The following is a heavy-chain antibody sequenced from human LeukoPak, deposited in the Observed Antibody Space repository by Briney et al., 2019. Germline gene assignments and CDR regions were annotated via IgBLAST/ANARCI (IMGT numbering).Heavy chain of an antibody. V-gene: IGHV4-59*01. Sequence: PSETLSLTCAVYGGSFSGYYWSWIRQPPGKGLEWIGYIYYSGSTNYNPSLKSRVTISVDTSKNQFSLKLSSVTAADTAVYYCARVIYDSSGRDLYYFDHWGQGTLVTVSS. J-gene: IGHJ4*02. CDR2: IYYSGST. CDR3: ARVIYDSSGRDLYYFDH. D-gene: IGHD3-22*01. CDR1: GGSFSGYY.